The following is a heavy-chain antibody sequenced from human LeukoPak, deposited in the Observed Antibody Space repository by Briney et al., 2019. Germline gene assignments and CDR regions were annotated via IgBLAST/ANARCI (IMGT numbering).Heavy chain of an antibody. CDR1: GGSISSGGYY. V-gene: IGHV4-30-2*01. CDR2: IYHSGST. J-gene: IGHJ5*02. CDR3: ARDSWFDP. Sequence: SETLSLTCTVSGGSISSGGYYWSWIRQPPGKGLEWIGYIYHSGSTYYNPSLKSRVTISVDRSKNQFSLKLSSVTAADTAVYYCARDSWFDPWGQGTLVTVSS.